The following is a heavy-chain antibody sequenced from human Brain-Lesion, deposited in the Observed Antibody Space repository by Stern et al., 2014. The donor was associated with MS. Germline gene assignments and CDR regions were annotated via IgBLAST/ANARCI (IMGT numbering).Heavy chain of an antibody. CDR1: GGSVSSTSYA. Sequence: QVQLQESGPGLVKPSETLSLTCTVAGGSVSSTSYAWAWIRQPPGKGLEWIGTIYYSGNTYDSPSLKSRPTISLDTLQNPYPPPLRWVTAADTAVYYCAGEEDIRYCSGGSCTGNWFDPWGQGTLVTVSS. CDR3: AGEEDIRYCSGGSCTGNWFDP. V-gene: IGHV4-39*01. CDR2: IYYSGNT. J-gene: IGHJ5*02. D-gene: IGHD2-15*01.